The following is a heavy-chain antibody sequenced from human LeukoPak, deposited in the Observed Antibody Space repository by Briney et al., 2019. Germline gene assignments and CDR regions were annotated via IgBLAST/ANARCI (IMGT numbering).Heavy chain of an antibody. CDR3: AREVGGSRGFDI. V-gene: IGHV3-11*05. J-gene: IGHJ3*02. D-gene: IGHD6-13*01. CDR2: ITPRANFA. Sequence: PGGSLRLSCAASGFTFSDYYMSWIRQAPGKGPERIAFITPRANFAEDADSVKGRLTLSRDTGKNALDLQMNSLRVEDTALYYCAREVGGSRGFDIWGQGTMVTVSS. CDR1: GFTFSDYY.